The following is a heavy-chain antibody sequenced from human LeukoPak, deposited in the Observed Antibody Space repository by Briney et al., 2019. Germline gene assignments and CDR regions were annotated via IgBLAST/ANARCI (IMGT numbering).Heavy chain of an antibody. CDR2: IIPIFGTA. Sequence: ASVKVSCKASGGTFSSYAISWVRQAPGPGLEWLGGIIPIFGTANYAQKFQGRVTITADKSTSTAYMELSSLRSEDTAVYYCARDSSDYDILTGYPRFDYWGQGTLVTVSS. D-gene: IGHD3-9*01. CDR1: GGTFSSYA. V-gene: IGHV1-69*06. J-gene: IGHJ4*02. CDR3: ARDSSDYDILTGYPRFDY.